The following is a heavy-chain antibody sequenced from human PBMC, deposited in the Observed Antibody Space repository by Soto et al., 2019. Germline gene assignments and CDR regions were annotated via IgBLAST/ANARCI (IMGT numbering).Heavy chain of an antibody. V-gene: IGHV3-23*01. Sequence: GGSLRLSCAASGFSLNSYHMTWVRQAPGKGLECVSTINNSGTKTFYADSVRGRFTISRDISKTTYFLQMDSLRAEDTAVYYCAIESLLTSRTYWGQGTLVTVS. CDR3: AIESLLTSRTY. CDR1: GFSLNSYH. CDR2: INNSGTKT. D-gene: IGHD2-15*01. J-gene: IGHJ4*02.